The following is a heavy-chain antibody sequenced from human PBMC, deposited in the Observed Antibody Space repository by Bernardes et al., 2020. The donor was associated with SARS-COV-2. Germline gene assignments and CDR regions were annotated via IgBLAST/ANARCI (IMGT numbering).Heavy chain of an antibody. Sequence: SESLSLTCTVSGDSISSNKYYWGGHLQPPGKGLEWIGSIYYSGDPYYNLSLKSRVTMSVDTSKNQFSLKLSSVTAADTAVYYCARSIGQVDNLVPFDYWGQGTLVNVSA. J-gene: IGHJ4*02. V-gene: IGHV4-39*07. CDR1: GDSISSNKYY. D-gene: IGHD6-13*01. CDR3: ARSIGQVDNLVPFDY. CDR2: IYYSGDP.